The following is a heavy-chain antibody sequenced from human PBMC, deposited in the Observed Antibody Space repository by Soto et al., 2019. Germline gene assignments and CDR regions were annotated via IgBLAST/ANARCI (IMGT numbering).Heavy chain of an antibody. V-gene: IGHV4-30-2*01. CDR1: GGSISSGGYS. D-gene: IGHD6-13*01. J-gene: IGHJ6*02. Sequence: PSETLSLTCAVSGGSISSGGYSWSWIRQPPGKGLEWIGYIYHSGSTYYNPSLKSRVTISVDRSKNQFSLKLSSVTAADTAVYYCARVAAAAEYYYYYGIDGWGQGTTVTVSS. CDR3: ARVAAAAEYYYYYGIDG. CDR2: IYHSGST.